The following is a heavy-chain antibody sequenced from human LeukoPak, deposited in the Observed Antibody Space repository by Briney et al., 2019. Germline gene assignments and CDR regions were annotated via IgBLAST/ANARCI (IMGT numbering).Heavy chain of an antibody. J-gene: IGHJ4*02. V-gene: IGHV1-46*01. D-gene: IGHD1-26*01. CDR1: GYTFTSYY. CDR2: INPSGGST. CDR3: ARVVGAAGESDY. Sequence: ASVKVPCKASGYTFTSYYMHWVRQAPGQGLEWMGIINPSGGSTSYAQKFQGRVTMTRDTSTSTVYMELSSLRSEDTAVYYCARVVGAAGESDYWGQGTLVTVSS.